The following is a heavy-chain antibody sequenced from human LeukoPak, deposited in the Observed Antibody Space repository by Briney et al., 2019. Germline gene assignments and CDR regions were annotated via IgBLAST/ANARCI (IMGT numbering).Heavy chain of an antibody. D-gene: IGHD4-17*01. CDR3: ARHGTVTHRFDY. J-gene: IGHJ4*02. V-gene: IGHV4-39*01. CDR2: IYYSGSA. Sequence: SETLSLTCGVSGGSMSSSSYYWGWIRQPPGKGLEWIGSIYYSGSAYYNPSLKSRVTISVDSSKNQCSLKLSSVTAADTAVYYCARHGTVTHRFDYWGQGTLVTVSS. CDR1: GGSMSSSSYY.